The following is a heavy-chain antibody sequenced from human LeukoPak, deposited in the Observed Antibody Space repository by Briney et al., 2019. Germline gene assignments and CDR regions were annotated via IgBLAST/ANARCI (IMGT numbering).Heavy chain of an antibody. CDR3: ARVSSSWYDWFDP. V-gene: IGHV4-59*01. Sequence: SETLSLTCTVSGGSISSYYWSWIRQPPGKGLEWIGYIYYSGSTNYNPSLKSRVTISVDTSKNQFSLKLSSVTAADTAVYYCARVSSSWYDWFDPWGQGTLVTVSS. D-gene: IGHD6-13*01. CDR2: IYYSGST. CDR1: GGSISSYY. J-gene: IGHJ5*02.